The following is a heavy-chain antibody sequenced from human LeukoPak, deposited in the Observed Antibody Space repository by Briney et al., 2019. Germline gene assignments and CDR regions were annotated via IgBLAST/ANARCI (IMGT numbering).Heavy chain of an antibody. D-gene: IGHD6-13*01. Sequence: SETLSLTCTVSGGSISSYYWSWIRQPSGKGLEWIGYIYYSGTTNYNPSLKSRVTISVDTSKYQFSLKLSSVTAADTAVYYCARGVYIAAAQYGYWGQGTLVTVSS. V-gene: IGHV4-59*01. CDR2: IYYSGTT. J-gene: IGHJ4*02. CDR3: ARGVYIAAAQYGY. CDR1: GGSISSYY.